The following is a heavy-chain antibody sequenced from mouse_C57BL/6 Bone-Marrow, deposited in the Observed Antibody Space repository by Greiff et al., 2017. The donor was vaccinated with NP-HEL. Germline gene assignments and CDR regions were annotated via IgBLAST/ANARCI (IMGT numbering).Heavy chain of an antibody. CDR3: ARDGMRGYWYFDV. J-gene: IGHJ1*03. CDR2: ISDGGSYT. V-gene: IGHV5-4*01. CDR1: GFTFSSYA. D-gene: IGHD4-1*01. Sequence: EVHLVESGGGLVKPGGSLKLSCAASGFTFSSYAMSWVRQTPEKRLEWVATISDGGSYTYYPDNVKGRFTISRDNAKNNLYLQMSHLKYEETAMYYCARDGMRGYWYFDVWGTGTTVTVSS.